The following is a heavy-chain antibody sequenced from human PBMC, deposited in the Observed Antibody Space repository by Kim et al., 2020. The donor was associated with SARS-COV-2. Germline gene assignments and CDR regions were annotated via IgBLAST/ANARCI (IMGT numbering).Heavy chain of an antibody. V-gene: IGHV3-74*01. J-gene: IGHJ6*02. Sequence: SSTNYADSVTGRFTISRDNAKTTLYLQMNSLRAEDTTVYYCARVLQPVDVWGQGTTVTVSS. CDR2: SST. D-gene: IGHD5-18*01. CDR3: ARVLQPVDV.